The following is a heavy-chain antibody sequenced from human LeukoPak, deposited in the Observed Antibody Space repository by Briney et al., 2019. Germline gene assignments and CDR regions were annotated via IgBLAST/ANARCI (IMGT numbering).Heavy chain of an antibody. CDR2: AYSGGIT. CDR1: GFTFSSNY. CDR3: ARVEGDYTPNRFDP. D-gene: IGHD3-16*01. Sequence: GGSLRLSCAASGFTFSSNYMSWVRQAPGKGLEWVSVAYSGGITYYLDSVRGRFTVSRDNAKNTPYLQMDSLRAEDTAIYYCARVEGDYTPNRFDPWGQGTLVTVSS. V-gene: IGHV3-53*01. J-gene: IGHJ5*02.